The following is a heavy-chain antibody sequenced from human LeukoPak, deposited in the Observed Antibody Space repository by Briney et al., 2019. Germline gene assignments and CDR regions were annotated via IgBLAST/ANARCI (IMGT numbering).Heavy chain of an antibody. D-gene: IGHD3-9*01. V-gene: IGHV1-18*01. Sequence: GASVKVSCKASGYTFTSYGISWVRQAPGQGLEWMGWISAYNGNTNYAQKLQGRVTMTTDTSTSTAYMELRSLRSDDTAVYYCARDTRDFGWLLPLDYWGQGTLVTVSS. CDR3: ARDTRDFGWLLPLDY. J-gene: IGHJ4*02. CDR1: GYTFTSYG. CDR2: ISAYNGNT.